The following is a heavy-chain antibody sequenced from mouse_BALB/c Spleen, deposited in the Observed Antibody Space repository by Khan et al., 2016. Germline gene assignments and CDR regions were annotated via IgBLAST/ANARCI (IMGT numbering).Heavy chain of an antibody. CDR3: VRAPLSSYAMDY. V-gene: IGHV10S3*01. Sequence: EVQLVETGGGLVQPKGSLKLSCAASGFTFNTNAMQWVRQAPGKGLEWVARIRSKSNNYATYYADSVKDRFTISRDDSQSMLYLQMNNLKTEDTAMYYGVRAPLSSYAMDYWGQGTSVTVSS. D-gene: IGHD1-1*01. J-gene: IGHJ4*01. CDR2: IRSKSNNYAT. CDR1: GFTFNTNA.